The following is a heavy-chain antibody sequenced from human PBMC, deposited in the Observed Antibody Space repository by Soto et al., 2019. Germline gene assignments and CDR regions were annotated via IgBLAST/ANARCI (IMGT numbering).Heavy chain of an antibody. CDR1: GYTFTDYH. D-gene: IGHD2-8*01. Sequence: QVQLVQSGAEVKKPGASVKVSCKASGYTFTDYHIHWVRQAPGQGLEWMGMINPSGGSTDYAQKFRGRVTMTRDTSTGTVYMELSSLRSEDTAVYYCARPPFPGCINAVCYPFDYWGQGTLVTVSS. V-gene: IGHV1-46*01. CDR3: ARPPFPGCINAVCYPFDY. J-gene: IGHJ4*02. CDR2: INPSGGST.